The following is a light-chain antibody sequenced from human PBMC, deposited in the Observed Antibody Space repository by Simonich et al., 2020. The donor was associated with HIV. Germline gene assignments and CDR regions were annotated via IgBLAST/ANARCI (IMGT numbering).Light chain of an antibody. Sequence: IVMTQTPLSLSVTPGQPASISCKSSQSLLHSDGKTYLYWYLQKPGQSPQLLMYDVSKRFSGVPDRFSGSGSGTDFTLKISRVEAEDVGVYYCMQSIQLPRTFGQGTKVEIK. J-gene: IGKJ1*01. CDR1: QSLLHSDGKTY. V-gene: IGKV2D-29*02. CDR2: DVS. CDR3: MQSIQLPRT.